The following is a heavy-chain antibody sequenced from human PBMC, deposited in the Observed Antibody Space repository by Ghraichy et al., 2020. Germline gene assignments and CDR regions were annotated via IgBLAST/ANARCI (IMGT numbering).Heavy chain of an antibody. CDR3: ASQYYDSSGFSPFDY. J-gene: IGHJ4*02. Sequence: SETLSLTCAVYGGSFSGFSWSWIRQPPGKGLEWIGEVNPSGTTNYNPSLKSRVTISIDTSKNQFSLRLTSVTAPDTAVYYCASQYYDSSGFSPFDYWGQGTLVTVSS. CDR1: GGSFSGFS. D-gene: IGHD3-22*01. V-gene: IGHV4-34*01. CDR2: VNPSGTT.